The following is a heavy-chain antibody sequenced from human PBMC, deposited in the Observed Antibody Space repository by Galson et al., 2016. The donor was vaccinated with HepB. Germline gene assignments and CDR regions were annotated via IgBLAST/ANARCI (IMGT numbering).Heavy chain of an antibody. D-gene: IGHD3-3*01. Sequence: SLRLSCAASGFNFSYYAMHWVRQAPGKGLAWVASISYYGRTNYYVDSLKGRFTISRDHSKRTLDLQMNSLRVEDTAVYYCAKSRLRFLGWGTHGMDVWGQGTTVSVSS. V-gene: IGHV3-30*18. J-gene: IGHJ6*02. CDR1: GFNFSYYA. CDR3: AKSRLRFLGWGTHGMDV. CDR2: ISYYGRTN.